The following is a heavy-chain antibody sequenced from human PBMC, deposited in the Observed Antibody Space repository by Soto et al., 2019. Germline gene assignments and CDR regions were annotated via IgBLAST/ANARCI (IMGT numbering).Heavy chain of an antibody. J-gene: IGHJ4*02. Sequence: SETLSLTCTVSGGSVSSGSYYWSWIRQPPGKGLEWIGYIYYSGSTNYNPSLKSRVTISVDTSKNQFSLKLSSVTAADTAVYYCARGPNSEPHFDYWGQGTLVTVSS. CDR1: GGSVSSGSYY. D-gene: IGHD2-15*01. V-gene: IGHV4-61*01. CDR3: ARGPNSEPHFDY. CDR2: IYYSGST.